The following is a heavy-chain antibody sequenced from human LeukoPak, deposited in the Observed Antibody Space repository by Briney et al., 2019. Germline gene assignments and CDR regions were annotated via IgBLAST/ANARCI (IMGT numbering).Heavy chain of an antibody. V-gene: IGHV4-34*01. J-gene: IGHJ4*02. Sequence: GSLRLSCAASGFTFSSYAMSWIRQSPGKGLEWIGEINHSGSTNYNPSLKSRVTISVDTSKNQFSLRLSSVTAADTAVYYCARGHSSSSPFDYWGQGTLVTVSS. CDR1: GFTFSSYA. CDR2: INHSGST. CDR3: ARGHSSSSPFDY. D-gene: IGHD6-6*01.